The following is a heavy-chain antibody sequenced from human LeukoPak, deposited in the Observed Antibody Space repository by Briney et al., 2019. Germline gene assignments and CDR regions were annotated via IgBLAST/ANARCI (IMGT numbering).Heavy chain of an antibody. CDR2: ISAYNGNT. J-gene: IGHJ3*02. Sequence: RASVTVSCKASGGTFSSYAISWVRQAPGQGLEWMGWISAYNGNTNYAQKLQGRVTMTTDTSTSTAYMELRSLRSDDTAVYYCAVGDPGGDAFDIWGQGTMVTVSS. CDR1: GGTFSSYA. V-gene: IGHV1-18*01. CDR3: AVGDPGGDAFDI.